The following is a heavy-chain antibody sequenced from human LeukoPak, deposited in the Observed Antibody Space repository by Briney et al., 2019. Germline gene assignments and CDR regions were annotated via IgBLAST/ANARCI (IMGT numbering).Heavy chain of an antibody. CDR3: ARDGSAYSNRLPPDC. CDR1: GYTFTSYG. Sequence: ASVKVSCKASGYTFTSYGISWVRQAPGQGLEWMGWISAYNGNTNYAQKLQGRVTMTTDTSTSTAYMELRSLRSDDTAVYYCARDGSAYSNRLPPDCWGQGTLVTVSS. V-gene: IGHV1-18*01. D-gene: IGHD4-11*01. J-gene: IGHJ4*02. CDR2: ISAYNGNT.